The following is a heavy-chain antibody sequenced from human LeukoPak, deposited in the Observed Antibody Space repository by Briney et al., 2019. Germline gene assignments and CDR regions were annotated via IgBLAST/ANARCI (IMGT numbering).Heavy chain of an antibody. CDR2: IIPIFGTA. J-gene: IGHJ5*02. D-gene: IGHD2-2*01. V-gene: IGHV1-69*05. CDR3: ARAGYCSSASCYLFDP. Sequence: GSSVKVSCKASGGTFSSSAISWVRQAPGQGLEWMGGIIPIFGTANYAQKFQGRVTITTDESTSTAYMELSSLRSEDTAVYYCARAGYCSSASCYLFDPWGQGTLVTVSS. CDR1: GGTFSSSA.